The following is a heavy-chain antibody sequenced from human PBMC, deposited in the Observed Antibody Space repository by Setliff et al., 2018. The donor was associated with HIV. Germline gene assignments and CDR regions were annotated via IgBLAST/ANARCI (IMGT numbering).Heavy chain of an antibody. Sequence: GGSLRFSCVASGFTFSNYPMKWIRQAPGKGLECVSYITSSSDTTYYGDSVQGRFITSRDNAKNSLYLQMNSLRADDTAVYYCARSMSGWSVDYWGQGIQVTVS. J-gene: IGHJ4*02. CDR2: ITSSSDTT. CDR1: GFTFSNYP. CDR3: ARSMSGWSVDY. V-gene: IGHV3-48*01. D-gene: IGHD6-19*01.